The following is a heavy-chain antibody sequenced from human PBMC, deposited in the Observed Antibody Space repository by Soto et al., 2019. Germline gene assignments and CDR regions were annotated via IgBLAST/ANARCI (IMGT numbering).Heavy chain of an antibody. Sequence: PGGSLRLSCAASGFTFSTYSMNWVRQAPGKGLEWVSYISSSSSTIFYTDSVKGRFTVSRDNAKNSLYLQMNSLRAEGTAVYYCARWNSYGYYFDYWGQGTLVTVSS. D-gene: IGHD5-18*01. V-gene: IGHV3-48*01. CDR2: ISSSSSTI. CDR1: GFTFSTYS. J-gene: IGHJ4*02. CDR3: ARWNSYGYYFDY.